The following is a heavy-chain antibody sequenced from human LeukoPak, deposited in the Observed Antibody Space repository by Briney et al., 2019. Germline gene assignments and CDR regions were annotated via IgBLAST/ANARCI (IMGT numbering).Heavy chain of an antibody. D-gene: IGHD1-26*01. CDR3: ARDKREPRYAFDI. Sequence: SETLSLTCTVSGGSISSSSYYWGWIRQPPGKGLEWIGEIYHSGSTNYNPSLKSRVTTLVDKSKNQFSLKLSSVTAADTAVYYCARDKREPRYAFDIWGQGTMVTVSS. CDR1: GGSISSSSYY. V-gene: IGHV4-39*07. J-gene: IGHJ3*02. CDR2: IYHSGST.